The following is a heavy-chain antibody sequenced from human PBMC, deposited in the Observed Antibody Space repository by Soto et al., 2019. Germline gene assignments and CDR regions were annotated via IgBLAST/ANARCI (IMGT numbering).Heavy chain of an antibody. CDR2: ISGSGGST. J-gene: IGHJ6*02. CDR3: AKDRIAAAHSQGYYYVMDV. D-gene: IGHD6-13*01. Sequence: GGSLRLSCAASGFTFSSYAMSWVRQAPGKGLEWVSAISGSGGSTYYADSVKGRFTISSDNSKNTLYLQMNSLRAEDTAVNYCAKDRIAAAHSQGYYYVMDVWGQGTTVTVSS. CDR1: GFTFSSYA. V-gene: IGHV3-23*01.